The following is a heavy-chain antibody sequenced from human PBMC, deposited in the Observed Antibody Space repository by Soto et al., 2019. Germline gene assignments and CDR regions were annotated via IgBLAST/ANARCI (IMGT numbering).Heavy chain of an antibody. J-gene: IGHJ4*02. CDR1: GYSFATYW. CDR2: IYPGDSDT. Sequence: GESLKISCKGSGYSFATYWIGWVRQMPGKGLEWMGIIYPGDSDTRYSPSFQGQVTISADKSISTAYLQWSSLKASDTAMYYCARLQAAAGDNDLILDYWGQGTLVTVSS. D-gene: IGHD6-13*01. CDR3: ARLQAAAGDNDLILDY. V-gene: IGHV5-51*01.